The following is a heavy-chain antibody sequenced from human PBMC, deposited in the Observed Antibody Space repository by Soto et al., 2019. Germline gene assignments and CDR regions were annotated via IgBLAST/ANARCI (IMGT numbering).Heavy chain of an antibody. J-gene: IGHJ4*02. V-gene: IGHV3-23*01. Sequence: EVQLLESGGGLVQPGGSMRLSCAASGFTFSSYAMSWVRQAPGKGLEWVSAISGSGGSTYYADSVKGRFTISRDNSKNTLYLQMNSLRAEDTAVYYCAKDSGYGDYVPTHWGQGTLVTVSS. CDR1: GFTFSSYA. D-gene: IGHD4-17*01. CDR2: ISGSGGST. CDR3: AKDSGYGDYVPTH.